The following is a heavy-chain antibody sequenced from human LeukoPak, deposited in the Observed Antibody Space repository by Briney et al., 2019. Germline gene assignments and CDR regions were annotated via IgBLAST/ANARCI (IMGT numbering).Heavy chain of an antibody. V-gene: IGHV5-51*01. D-gene: IGHD4/OR15-4a*01. Sequence: GECLKISCKGSGYSFTSYWIGWVRQMPGKGLEWMGIIYPGDSDTRYSPSFQGQVTISADKSISTAYLQWSSLKASDTAMYYCARTGRRQTIPFDYWGQGTLVTVSS. CDR2: IYPGDSDT. CDR1: GYSFTSYW. J-gene: IGHJ4*02. CDR3: ARTGRRQTIPFDY.